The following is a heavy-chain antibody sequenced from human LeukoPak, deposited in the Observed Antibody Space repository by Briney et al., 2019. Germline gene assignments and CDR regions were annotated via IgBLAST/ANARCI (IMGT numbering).Heavy chain of an antibody. V-gene: IGHV4-34*01. Sequence: YWIGWVRQMPGKGLEWIGEINHSGSTNYNPSLKSRVTISVDTSKNQFSLKLSSVTAADTAVYYCARPQSSGWFRYWGQGTLVTVSS. D-gene: IGHD6-19*01. CDR2: INHSGST. J-gene: IGHJ4*02. CDR1: Y. CDR3: ARPQSSGWFRY.